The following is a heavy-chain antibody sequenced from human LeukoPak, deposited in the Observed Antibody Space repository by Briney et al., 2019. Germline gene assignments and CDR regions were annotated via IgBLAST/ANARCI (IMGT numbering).Heavy chain of an antibody. D-gene: IGHD5-18*01. CDR1: GYTFTSYD. CDR2: MNPNSGNT. J-gene: IGHJ4*02. CDR3: AKRGYSYGEFDY. V-gene: IGHV1-8*01. Sequence: GASVKVSCKASGYTFTSYDINWVRQATGQWLEWMGWMNPNSGNTGYAQKFQGRVTMTRNTPISTAYMELSSLRSEDTAVYYCAKRGYSYGEFDYWGQGTLVTVSS.